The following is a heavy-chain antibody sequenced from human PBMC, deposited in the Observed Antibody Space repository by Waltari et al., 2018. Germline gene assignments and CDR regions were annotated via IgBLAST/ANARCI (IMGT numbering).Heavy chain of an antibody. V-gene: IGHV4-39*07. CDR3: ARGRMSGSYYYFDY. D-gene: IGHD1-26*01. CDR1: GGSISSSSYY. Sequence: QLQLQESGPGLVKPSETLSLTCTVSGGSISSSSYYWGWIRQPPGKGLEWIGSIYYSGSTYYNPALKSRVTISVDTSKNQCSLKLSSVTAADTAVYYCARGRMSGSYYYFDYWGQGTLVTVSS. J-gene: IGHJ4*02. CDR2: IYYSGST.